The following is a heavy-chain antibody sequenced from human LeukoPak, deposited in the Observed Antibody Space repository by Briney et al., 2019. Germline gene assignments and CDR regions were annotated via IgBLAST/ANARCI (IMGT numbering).Heavy chain of an antibody. D-gene: IGHD3-10*01. J-gene: IGHJ4*02. Sequence: GGSLRLSCAAPGFTVSNNYMSWVRQAPGKGLEWVSVIYSGGSTYYADSVKGRFTISRDIYKNTLHRQMNSLRAEDTAVYYCARGLQYGSGSYPYSLWGQGTLVTASS. CDR3: ARGLQYGSGSYPYSL. V-gene: IGHV3-66*01. CDR2: IYSGGST. CDR1: GFTVSNNY.